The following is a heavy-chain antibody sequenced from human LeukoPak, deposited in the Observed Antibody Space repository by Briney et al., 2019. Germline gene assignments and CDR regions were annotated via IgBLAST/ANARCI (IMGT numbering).Heavy chain of an antibody. CDR1: GYSISSGYY. J-gene: IGHJ3*02. D-gene: IGHD6-13*01. Sequence: PSETLSLTCTVSGYSISSGYYRGWIRPPPGKGLEWIVNIYHTGSTYYNPSLKSRVTISVDTSKNQFSLKLSSVTAADTAVYYCAREEAAAGPGAFDIWGQGTMVTVSS. V-gene: IGHV4-38-2*02. CDR2: IYHTGST. CDR3: AREEAAAGPGAFDI.